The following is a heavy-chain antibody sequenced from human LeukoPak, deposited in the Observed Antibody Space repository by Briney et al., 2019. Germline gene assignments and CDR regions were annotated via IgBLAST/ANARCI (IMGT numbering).Heavy chain of an antibody. D-gene: IGHD2-15*01. V-gene: IGHV4-34*01. CDR2: INHSGNT. CDR1: GGSFSNYY. Sequence: PSETLSLTCAVYGGSFSNYYWSWIRQPPGKGLEWIGEINHSGNTNYNPSLKSRVTISVDTSKNQFSLRLMSVTAADSAVYYCAGSTYIGLDFWGQGTLVTVPS. CDR3: AGSTYIGLDF. J-gene: IGHJ4*02.